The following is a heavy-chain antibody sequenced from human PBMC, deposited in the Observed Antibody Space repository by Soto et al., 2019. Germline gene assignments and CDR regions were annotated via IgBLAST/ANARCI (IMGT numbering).Heavy chain of an antibody. CDR3: AILRYRSLERLRYYYYGMDV. D-gene: IGHD3-9*01. J-gene: IGHJ6*02. CDR1: GYTFTSYD. Sequence: GASVKVSCKASGYTFTSYDINWVRQATGQGLEWMGWMNPNSGNTGYAQKFQGRVTMTRNTSISTAYMELSSLRSEDTAVYYCAILRYRSLERLRYYYYGMDVWGQGTTVTVSS. V-gene: IGHV1-8*01. CDR2: MNPNSGNT.